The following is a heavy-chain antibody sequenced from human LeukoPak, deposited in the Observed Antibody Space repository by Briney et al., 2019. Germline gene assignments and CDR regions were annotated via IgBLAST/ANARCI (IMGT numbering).Heavy chain of an antibody. CDR3: ARAAPYYFDY. CDR1: GGCISSYY. V-gene: IGHV4-59*01. Sequence: SETLSLTCTVSGGCISSYYWSWIRQPPGKGLEWIGYIYYSGSTNYNPSLKSRVTISVDTSKNQFSLKLSSVTAADTAVYYCARAAPYYFDYWGQGTLVTVSS. J-gene: IGHJ4*02. CDR2: IYYSGST.